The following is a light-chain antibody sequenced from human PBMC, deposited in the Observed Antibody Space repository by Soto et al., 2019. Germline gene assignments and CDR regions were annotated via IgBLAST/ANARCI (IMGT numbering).Light chain of an antibody. CDR1: QSVSSY. CDR3: HQYGISPPT. V-gene: IGKV3-11*01. J-gene: IGKJ1*01. CDR2: DAS. Sequence: LTQSPATLSLSPGSRATLSCRASQSVSSYLAWYQQKPGQAPRLLIYDASNRATGIPDRFSGSGSGTDFTLTISSLEPEDFAVFYCHQYGISPPTFGPGTKVDIK.